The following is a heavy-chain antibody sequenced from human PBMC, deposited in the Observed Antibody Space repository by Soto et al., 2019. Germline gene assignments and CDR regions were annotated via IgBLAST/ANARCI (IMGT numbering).Heavy chain of an antibody. CDR2: IYHSGST. CDR3: ARGGTGDLDY. J-gene: IGHJ4*02. Sequence: SETLSLTCAVSGASISSDKWWSWVRQPPGKGLEWIGEIYHSGSTNYIPSLKSRVSISVDTSKNQFSLKLNSVTAADTAVYYCARGGTGDLDYWGQGTLVTVSS. CDR1: GASISSDKW. V-gene: IGHV4-4*02. D-gene: IGHD7-27*01.